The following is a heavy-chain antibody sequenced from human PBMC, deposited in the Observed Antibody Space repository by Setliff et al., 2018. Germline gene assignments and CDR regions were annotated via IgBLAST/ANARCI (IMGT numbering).Heavy chain of an antibody. J-gene: IGHJ4*02. CDR2: IIPIFGTA. CDR3: ARDLSGYGAADY. D-gene: IGHD5-12*01. Sequence: EASVKVSCKASGGTFSSYAISWVRQAPGQGLEWMGGIIPIFGTANYAQKFQGRVTITADESTSTAYMELSSLRSEDTAVYYCARDLSGYGAADYWGQGTLVTVS. CDR1: GGTFSSYA. V-gene: IGHV1-69*13.